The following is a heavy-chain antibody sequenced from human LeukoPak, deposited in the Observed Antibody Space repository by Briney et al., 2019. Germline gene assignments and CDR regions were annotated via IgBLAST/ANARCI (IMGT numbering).Heavy chain of an antibody. Sequence: GGSLRLSCAASGFTFSSYGMSWVRQAPGKGLEWVSAISGSGGSTYYADSVKGRFTISRDNSKNTLYLQMNSLRAEDTAVYYCAKNYGDYADYWYFDLWGRGTLVTVSS. CDR1: GFTFSSYG. CDR3: AKNYGDYADYWYFDL. V-gene: IGHV3-23*01. D-gene: IGHD4-17*01. J-gene: IGHJ2*01. CDR2: ISGSGGST.